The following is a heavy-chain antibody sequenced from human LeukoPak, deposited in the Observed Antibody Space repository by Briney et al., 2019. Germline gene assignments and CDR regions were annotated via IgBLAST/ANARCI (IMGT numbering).Heavy chain of an antibody. V-gene: IGHV4-31*03. CDR1: GGSISSGGYY. J-gene: IGHJ3*02. D-gene: IGHD5-12*01. Sequence: SQTLSLTCTVSGGSISSGGYYWSWIRQHPGKGLEWIGYIYYSGSTYYNPSLKSRVTISVDTSKNQFSPKLSSVTAADTAVYYCARFDSTSGYASAFDIWGQGTMVTVSS. CDR3: ARFDSTSGYASAFDI. CDR2: IYYSGST.